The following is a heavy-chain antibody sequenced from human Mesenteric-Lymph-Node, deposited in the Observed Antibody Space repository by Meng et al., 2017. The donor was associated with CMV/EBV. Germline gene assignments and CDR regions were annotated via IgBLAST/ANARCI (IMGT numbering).Heavy chain of an antibody. V-gene: IGHV3-23*01. CDR2: VSGSGDSK. Sequence: GGSLRLSCAASGFTFSNYAMTWFRQAPGKGLEWVAGVSGSGDSKYYTDSVKGRFAISRDNSENTLYLQMHSLRAEDPAVYYCATEVWTEQWLESIYHYYGMDVWGQGTTVTVSS. CDR3: ATEVWTEQWLESIYHYYGMDV. CDR1: GFTFSNYA. J-gene: IGHJ6*02. D-gene: IGHD6-19*01.